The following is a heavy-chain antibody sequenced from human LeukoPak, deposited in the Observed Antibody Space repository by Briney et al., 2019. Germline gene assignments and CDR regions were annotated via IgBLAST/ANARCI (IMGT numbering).Heavy chain of an antibody. J-gene: IGHJ5*02. Sequence: ASVKVSCKASGYTFTSSDINWVRQATGQGLEWIGWISINRGNTNYAQKFQGRVSMTTDTSASTAYMELRGLRSDDTAMYYCARDVGITVADSFDPWGQGTLVTVSS. V-gene: IGHV1-18*01. CDR3: ARDVGITVADSFDP. CDR1: GYTFTSSD. D-gene: IGHD6-19*01. CDR2: ISINRGNT.